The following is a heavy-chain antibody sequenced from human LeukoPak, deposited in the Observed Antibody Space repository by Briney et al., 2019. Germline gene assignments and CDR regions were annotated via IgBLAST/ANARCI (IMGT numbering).Heavy chain of an antibody. D-gene: IGHD3-10*01. J-gene: IGHJ4*02. V-gene: IGHV3-23*01. CDR2: SRGSGVST. CDR1: GFTSSSYS. CDR3: AKDVAGDYYGSWSYYNGYFDY. Sequence: PGGSLRLSCAASGFTSSSYSMSWARQAPGEGLEWVSSSRGSGVSTYYADSVKGRFTISRDNSKNTLYLQINSLRAEDTAVYYCAKDVAGDYYGSWSYYNGYFDYWGQGTLVTVSS.